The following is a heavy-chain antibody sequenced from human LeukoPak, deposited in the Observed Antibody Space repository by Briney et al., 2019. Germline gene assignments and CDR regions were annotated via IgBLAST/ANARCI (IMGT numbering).Heavy chain of an antibody. Sequence: SETLSLTCAVYGGSFSGYYWSWIRQPPGKGLEWIGEINHSGGTNYNPSLKSRVTISVDTSKNQFSLKLSSVTAADTAVYYCAADASTLEWSDRWGQGTLVTVSP. J-gene: IGHJ5*02. D-gene: IGHD3-3*01. CDR1: GGSFSGYY. CDR3: AADASTLEWSDR. V-gene: IGHV4-34*01. CDR2: INHSGGT.